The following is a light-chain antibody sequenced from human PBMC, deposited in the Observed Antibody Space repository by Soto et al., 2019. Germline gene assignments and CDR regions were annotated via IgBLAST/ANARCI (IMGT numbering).Light chain of an antibody. CDR1: HSVASN. V-gene: IGKV3-15*01. Sequence: EIVLTQSPASLSVSPGDGATLSCRASHSVASNVAWYQQKPGQGPRLLIHGASTRAVGVPARFSGSGSGTDFTLTISSLQPEDFAVDYCQQYHNWPPQYTFGQGTKLQIK. CDR2: GAS. CDR3: QQYHNWPPQYT. J-gene: IGKJ2*01.